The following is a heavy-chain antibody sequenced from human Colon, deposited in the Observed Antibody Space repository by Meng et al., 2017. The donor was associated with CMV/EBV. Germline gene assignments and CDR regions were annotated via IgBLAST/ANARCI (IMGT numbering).Heavy chain of an antibody. D-gene: IGHD6-13*01. J-gene: IGHJ4*02. CDR3: VRESWYFDF. Sequence: VQLVQAATEVTEPGASVKVSCKTSGYTFTANPLHWVRQAPGQGIEWMGWIYPQDGGTYFAKKFQDRVTLTRDTSIPKAYMELSALTSDDTAIYSCVRESWYFDFWGEGTLVTVSS. V-gene: IGHV1-2*02. CDR2: IYPQDGGT. CDR1: GYTFTANP.